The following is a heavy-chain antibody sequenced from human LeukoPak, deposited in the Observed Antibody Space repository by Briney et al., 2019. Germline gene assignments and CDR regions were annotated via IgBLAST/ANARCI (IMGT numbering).Heavy chain of an antibody. Sequence: PGGSLRLSCTASGFNFRTSWMSWARQSPAKGLEFLANIKYDGTVKNYVDSVKGRFTISRDNPRNSLYLQMDSLRAEDTAVYYCARDPDSSSFDYWGQGALVTVSS. J-gene: IGHJ4*02. D-gene: IGHD6-13*01. CDR2: IKYDGTVK. V-gene: IGHV3-7*01. CDR3: ARDPDSSSFDY. CDR1: GFNFRTSW.